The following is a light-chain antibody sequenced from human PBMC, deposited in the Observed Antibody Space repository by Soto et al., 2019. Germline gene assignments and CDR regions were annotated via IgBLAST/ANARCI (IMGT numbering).Light chain of an antibody. CDR2: GAS. CDR1: QNVDSSY. CDR3: QQYNNWPLT. Sequence: EVVLTQSPGTLSLSPGEGATLSCRASQNVDSSYLAWYQQKRGQAPRLLIYGASTRATGIPARFSGSGSGTEFTLTISSLQSEDFAVYYCQQYNNWPLTFGGGTKVDIK. J-gene: IGKJ4*01. V-gene: IGKV3-15*01.